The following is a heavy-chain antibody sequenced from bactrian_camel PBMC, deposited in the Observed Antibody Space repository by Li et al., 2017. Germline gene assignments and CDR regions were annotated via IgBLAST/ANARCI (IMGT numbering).Heavy chain of an antibody. CDR2: ITDDGTA. D-gene: IGHD6*01. V-gene: IGHV3-1*01. J-gene: IGHJ7*01. Sequence: VQLVESGGGSVQAGETLRLSCRTSGFTFAESPMGWCRLAPGNDCEWVSTITDDGTADYANSVKGRFTISLDTAKTTLYLQMNSLKPEDTAMYYCAAEVYVPSGGSRYAVFGMAYWGKGTQVTVS. CDR1: GFTFAESP.